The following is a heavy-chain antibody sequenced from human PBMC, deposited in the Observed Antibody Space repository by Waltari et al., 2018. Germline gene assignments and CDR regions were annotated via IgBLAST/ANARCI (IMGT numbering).Heavy chain of an antibody. V-gene: IGHV3-30*02. Sequence: QLHLVESGGGVVQPGGSLRLSCSASGFTFSTYGMHWVRPAPGQGLEWVTYIRYDGSNKYYADSVKGRFTISRDNSNNTVYLHMSSLRAEDTAVYYCTRAQSREQRFHLDLWGQGVLVTVSS. CDR3: TRAQSREQRFHLDL. CDR1: GFTFSTYG. J-gene: IGHJ5*02. CDR2: IRYDGSNK. D-gene: IGHD3-3*01.